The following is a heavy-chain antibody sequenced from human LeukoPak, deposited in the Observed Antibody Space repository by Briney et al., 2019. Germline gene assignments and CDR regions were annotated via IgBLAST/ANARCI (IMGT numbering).Heavy chain of an antibody. D-gene: IGHD6-13*01. Sequence: SETLSLTCTVSGGSITSYYWRWLRQPPGKGLEWIGYLFHSGTRRYNPSLKSRVTISADTTKNQIFLTLNSTTAGDTAVYYCARRRGWKQQLVYFDYWGQGTLATVSS. CDR1: GGSITSYY. CDR3: ARRRGWKQQLVYFDY. CDR2: LFHSGTR. V-gene: IGHV4-59*08. J-gene: IGHJ4*02.